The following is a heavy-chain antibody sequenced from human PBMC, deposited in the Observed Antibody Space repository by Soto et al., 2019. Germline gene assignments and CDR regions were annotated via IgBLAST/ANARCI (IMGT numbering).Heavy chain of an antibody. V-gene: IGHV3-23*01. Sequence: PGGSLRLSCAASGFTFSSAAMNWVRQAPGKGLEWVSIISGSDARTYYADSVKGRFAISRDNSKNTLYLDMNSLRAEGTAVYYCAKSLNINWKNWFDPWGQGTLVTVSS. J-gene: IGHJ5*02. CDR3: AKSLNINWKNWFDP. D-gene: IGHD1-1*01. CDR2: ISGSDART. CDR1: GFTFSSAA.